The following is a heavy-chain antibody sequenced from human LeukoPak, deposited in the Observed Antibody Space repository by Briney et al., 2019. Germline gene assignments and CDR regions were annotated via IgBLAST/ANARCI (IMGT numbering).Heavy chain of an antibody. CDR1: GFTFSSYA. V-gene: IGHV3-30*04. D-gene: IGHD3-10*01. CDR3: ARDRGPYGSGSSYY. CDR2: ISYDGSNK. J-gene: IGHJ4*02. Sequence: GGSLRLSCAASGFTFSSYAMHWVRQAPGKGLEWVAVISYDGSNKYYADSVKGRFTISRDNSKNTLYLQMNSLRAEDTAVYYCARDRGPYGSGSSYYWGQGTPVTVSS.